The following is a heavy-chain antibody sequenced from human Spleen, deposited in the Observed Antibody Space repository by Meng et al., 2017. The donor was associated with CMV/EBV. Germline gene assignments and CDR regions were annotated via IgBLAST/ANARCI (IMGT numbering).Heavy chain of an antibody. CDR2: IHYSGST. CDR1: GGSIRSYY. D-gene: IGHD3-10*01. CDR3: ARFNTAGGMDV. Sequence: GSLRLSCTVSGGSIRSYYWSWIWQPPGKGLEWIGYIHYSGSTNYNPSLKSRVTMSLDTSKNQVSLKLSSVTAADTAVYYCARFNTAGGMDVWGQGTTVTVSS. J-gene: IGHJ6*02. V-gene: IGHV4-59*01.